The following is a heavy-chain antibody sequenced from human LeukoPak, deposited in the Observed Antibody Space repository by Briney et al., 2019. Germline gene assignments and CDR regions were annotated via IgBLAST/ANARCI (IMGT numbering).Heavy chain of an antibody. D-gene: IGHD6-13*01. CDR2: INPNSGGT. V-gene: IGHV1-2*02. CDR1: GYTFTGYY. Sequence: ASVKVSCKASGYTFTGYYMHWVRQAPGQGLEWMGWINPNSGGTNYAQKFQGRVTMTRDTSISTAYMELSRLRSDDTAVYYCARGTLLNIAAAGTGYWGQGTLVTVSS. CDR3: ARGTLLNIAAAGTGY. J-gene: IGHJ4*02.